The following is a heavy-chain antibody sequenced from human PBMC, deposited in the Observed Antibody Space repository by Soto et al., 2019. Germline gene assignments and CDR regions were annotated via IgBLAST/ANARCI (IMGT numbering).Heavy chain of an antibody. J-gene: IGHJ2*01. CDR1: GGSISSSSYY. Sequence: QLQLQESGPGLVKPSETLSLTCTVSGGSISSSSYYWGWIRQPPGKGLEWIGSIYYSGSTYYNPSLKSRVTISVDTSKNQFSLKLSSVTAADTAVYYCARHPWGNHYSSSWNFDLWGRGTLVTVSS. V-gene: IGHV4-39*01. CDR2: IYYSGST. CDR3: ARHPWGNHYSSSWNFDL. D-gene: IGHD6-13*01.